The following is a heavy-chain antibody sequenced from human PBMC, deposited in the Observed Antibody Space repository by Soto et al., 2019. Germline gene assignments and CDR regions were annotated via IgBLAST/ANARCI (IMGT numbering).Heavy chain of an antibody. CDR3: ARDRSSPYYYYYGMDV. D-gene: IGHD6-13*01. CDR2: ISSSSSYI. Sequence: GGSLRLSCAAPGFTFSSYSMNWVRQAPGKGLEWVSSISSSSSYIYYADSVKGRFTISRDNAKNSLYLQMNSLRAEDTAVYYCARDRSSPYYYYYGMDVWGQGTTVTVSS. J-gene: IGHJ6*02. CDR1: GFTFSSYS. V-gene: IGHV3-21*01.